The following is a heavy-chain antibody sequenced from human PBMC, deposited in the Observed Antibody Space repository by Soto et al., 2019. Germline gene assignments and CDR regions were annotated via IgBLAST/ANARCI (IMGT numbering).Heavy chain of an antibody. D-gene: IGHD3-9*01. CDR3: AKERTGFYYYYGMDV. V-gene: IGHV3-23*01. J-gene: IGHJ6*02. CDR1: GFTFSNYA. CDR2: GSASGVTT. Sequence: EVQLLESGGGLVQPGGSLRLSCATSGFTFSNYAVTWVRQAQGKGLEWVSTGSASGVTTYYADSVKGRFTVSRDNSKNTAYLQLNSLRVEDTAVYYCAKERTGFYYYYGMDVWGQGTTVTVSS.